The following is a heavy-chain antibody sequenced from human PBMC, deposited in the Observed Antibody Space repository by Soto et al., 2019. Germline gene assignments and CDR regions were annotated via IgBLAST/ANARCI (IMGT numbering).Heavy chain of an antibody. D-gene: IGHD5-12*01. CDR3: ARDVVEMATIIPLGFDP. CDR2: INSDGSST. Sequence: HPGGSLRLSCAASGFTFSSYWMHWVRQAPGKGLVWVSRINSDGSSTSYADSVKGRFTISRDNAKNTLYLQMNSLRAEDTAVYYCARDVVEMATIIPLGFDPWGQGTLVTVSS. V-gene: IGHV3-74*01. CDR1: GFTFSSYW. J-gene: IGHJ5*02.